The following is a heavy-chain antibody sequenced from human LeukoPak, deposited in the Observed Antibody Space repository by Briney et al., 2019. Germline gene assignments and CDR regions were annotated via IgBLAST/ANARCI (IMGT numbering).Heavy chain of an antibody. J-gene: IGHJ4*02. D-gene: IGHD2-15*01. CDR3: AGLMVAATEWFDY. V-gene: IGHV4-39*01. CDR1: GGSISSSSYY. CDR2: IYYSGSA. Sequence: SETLSLTCTVSGGSISSSSYYWGWIRQPPGKGLEWIGSIYYSGSAYYNPSLKSRVTISVDTSKNQFSLKLSSVTAADTAVYYCAGLMVAATEWFDYWGQGTLATVSS.